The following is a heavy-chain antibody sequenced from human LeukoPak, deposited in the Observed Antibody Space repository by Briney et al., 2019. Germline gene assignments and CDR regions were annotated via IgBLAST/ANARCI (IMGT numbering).Heavy chain of an antibody. CDR1: GGSINNYF. J-gene: IGHJ4*02. CDR2: IYCSGST. V-gene: IGHV4-4*07. D-gene: IGHD4-23*01. Sequence: SEALSLTRTLSGGSINNYFWRWIRQPAGEGLERIGRIYCSGSTNYNPSLKSRVSMSVDTSKNQFSLKLTSVTAADTAVYYCARGGKATVVTMWGQGILVTVSS. CDR3: ARGGKATVVTM.